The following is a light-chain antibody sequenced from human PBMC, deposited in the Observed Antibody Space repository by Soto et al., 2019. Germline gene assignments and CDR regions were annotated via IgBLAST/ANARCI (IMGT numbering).Light chain of an antibody. CDR1: RDIRKY. J-gene: IGKJ4*01. Sequence: DIQMTQSPSSLSASVGDRVTITCQASRDIRKYLNWYQQKPGKAPKLLIYDASNLETGVTSRFNGSGSGTDFTFTISSLQSEDIATYYCQQYHTLVSFGGGTKVEIK. CDR2: DAS. CDR3: QQYHTLVS. V-gene: IGKV1-33*01.